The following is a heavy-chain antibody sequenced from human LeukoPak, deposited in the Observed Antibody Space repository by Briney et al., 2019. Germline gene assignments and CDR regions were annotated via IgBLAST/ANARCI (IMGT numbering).Heavy chain of an antibody. D-gene: IGHD4/OR15-4a*01. CDR3: ARRAGAYSHPYDY. Sequence: GGSLRLSCAASGFTLSSYSMNWVRQAPGKGLEWVSSISSSSSYIYYADSVKGRFTISRDNSKNTLYLQMNSLRAEDTAVYYCARRAGAYSHPYDYWGQGTLVTVSS. CDR1: GFTLSSYS. CDR2: ISSSSSYI. J-gene: IGHJ4*02. V-gene: IGHV3-21*04.